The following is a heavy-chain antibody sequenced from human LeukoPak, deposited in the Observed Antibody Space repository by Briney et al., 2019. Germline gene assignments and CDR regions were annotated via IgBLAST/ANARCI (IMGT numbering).Heavy chain of an antibody. J-gene: IGHJ3*02. D-gene: IGHD3-16*01. CDR3: ARARYANAWYASDI. V-gene: IGHV4-59*02. Sequence: PSETLSLTCTVSGGSVSTYYWSWIRQPPGRGLEWIGYLSHSGSTDSNPSLQSRVTTLVDTSKNQFSLKLTSVTAADTAVYYCARARYANAWYASDIWGQGTMVTVSS. CDR2: LSHSGST. CDR1: GGSVSTYY.